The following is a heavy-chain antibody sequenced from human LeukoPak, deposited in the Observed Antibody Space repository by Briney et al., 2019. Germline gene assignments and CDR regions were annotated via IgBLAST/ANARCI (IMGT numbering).Heavy chain of an antibody. V-gene: IGHV3-64*01. CDR1: GFIFSDYT. CDR3: AKAYCSRPTCYSPDY. Sequence: PGGSLGLSCAASGFIFSDYTMHWVRQAPGKGLEYVSSINNNGVITYYANSVKGRFTISRDNSKSTLYLQMNSLRAEDTAVYYCAKAYCSRPTCYSPDYWGQGTLVTVSS. J-gene: IGHJ4*02. CDR2: INNNGVIT. D-gene: IGHD2-2*01.